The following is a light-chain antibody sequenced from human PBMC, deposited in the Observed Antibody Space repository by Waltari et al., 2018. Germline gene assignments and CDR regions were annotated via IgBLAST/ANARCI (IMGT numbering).Light chain of an antibody. CDR2: EGS. J-gene: IGLJ2*01. V-gene: IGLV2-23*01. CDR1: SSDVGSYNL. Sequence: QSALTQPASVSGSPGQSITVSCTGTSSDVGSYNLVSWYLQHPGKAPKLMIYEGSKRPSGVCKRFSGSKSGNTAALTISGLQAEDEADYYCCSYAGSSTLLFGGGTKVTVL. CDR3: CSYAGSSTLL.